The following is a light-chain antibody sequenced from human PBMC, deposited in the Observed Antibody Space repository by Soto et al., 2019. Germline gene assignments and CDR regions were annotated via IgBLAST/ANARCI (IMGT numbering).Light chain of an antibody. V-gene: IGLV2-14*03. CDR3: AAWDASLSACV. CDR1: SSDVGGSNF. Sequence: QSALTQPASVSDSPGQSITISCTGTSSDVGGSNFVSWYQQHPGKPPKLIIYDVANRPSGVSNRFSGSKSGSTASLIIVGLRSEDEAIYYCAAWDASLSACVFGNGTKLTVL. CDR2: DVA. J-gene: IGLJ1*01.